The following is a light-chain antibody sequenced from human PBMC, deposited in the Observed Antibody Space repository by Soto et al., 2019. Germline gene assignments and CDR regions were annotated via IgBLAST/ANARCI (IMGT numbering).Light chain of an antibody. CDR2: DDN. CDR1: GGSVASDY. CDR3: QSYDHNNWV. V-gene: IGLV6-57*01. Sequence: FMLTQPHSVSESPGKTVTISCTRSGGSVASDYVQWFQQRPGSSPTTVIYDDNESPSGVPDRFSGSIDSSSNSASLTISGLRTEDEADYYCQSYDHNNWVFGGGTKLTVL. J-gene: IGLJ3*02.